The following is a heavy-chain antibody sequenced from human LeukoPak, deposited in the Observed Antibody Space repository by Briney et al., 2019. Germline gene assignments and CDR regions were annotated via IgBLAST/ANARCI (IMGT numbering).Heavy chain of an antibody. Sequence: SVKVSCKASGGSFNNYAISWVRQAPGQGLEWMGRIIPIFGIANSAQKFQGRVTITADKSTNTAYMELSSLRSEDTAVYYCARSEYSSSWQFDPWGQGTLVTVSS. V-gene: IGHV1-69*04. CDR3: ARSEYSSSWQFDP. CDR2: IIPIFGIA. J-gene: IGHJ5*02. CDR1: GGSFNNYA. D-gene: IGHD6-13*01.